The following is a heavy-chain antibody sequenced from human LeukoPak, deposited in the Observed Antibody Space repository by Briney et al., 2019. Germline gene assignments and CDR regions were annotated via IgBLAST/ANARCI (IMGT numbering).Heavy chain of an antibody. D-gene: IGHD6-13*01. CDR3: ARSYSSSSVLSYYYFYMDV. CDR2: ICYSGST. J-gene: IGHJ6*03. Sequence: SETLSLTCTVSGGSISSSSYYWRWVRQPPGKGLEWIGSICYSGSTYYNPSLKSRVTISVDTSKNQFSLKLSSVTAADTAVYYCARSYSSSSVLSYYYFYMDVWGKGTTVTVSS. CDR1: GGSISSSSYY. V-gene: IGHV4-39*01.